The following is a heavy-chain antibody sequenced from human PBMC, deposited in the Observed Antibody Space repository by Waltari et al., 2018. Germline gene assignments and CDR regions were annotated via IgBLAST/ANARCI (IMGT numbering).Heavy chain of an antibody. CDR3: SRDCTGGSCYGLTYGMDV. Sequence: QVQLVQSGAEVKMPGDSVKVSCTASGYTFTAYYIQWVRQAPGPGLEWVGRNDLNRGDTNFAEKFLGRVTRTRDTSITTAYLELRRLRSDDTAIYHCSRDCTGGSCYGLTYGMDVWGQGTLVSVSS. J-gene: IGHJ6*02. CDR2: NDLNRGDT. V-gene: IGHV1-2*02. CDR1: GYTFTAYY. D-gene: IGHD2-15*01.